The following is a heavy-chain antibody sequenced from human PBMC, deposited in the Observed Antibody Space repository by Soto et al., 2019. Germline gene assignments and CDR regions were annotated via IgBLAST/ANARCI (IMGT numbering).Heavy chain of an antibody. CDR1: GGSISSGDYY. Sequence: KPSETLSLTCTVSGGSISSGDYYWSWIRQPPGKGLEWIGYIYYSGSTYYNPSLKSRVTISVDTSKNQFSLKLSSVTAADTAVYYCARYSSSWYGYYGMDVWGQGXTVTVSS. D-gene: IGHD6-13*01. CDR3: ARYSSSWYGYYGMDV. CDR2: IYYSGST. J-gene: IGHJ6*02. V-gene: IGHV4-30-4*01.